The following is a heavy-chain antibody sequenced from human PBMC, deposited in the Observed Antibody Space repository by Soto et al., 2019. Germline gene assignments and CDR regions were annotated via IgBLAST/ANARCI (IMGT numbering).Heavy chain of an antibody. CDR3: ASDLTLPYCSSTSCSKSYYYYGMDV. J-gene: IGHJ6*02. Sequence: GGSLRLSCAASGFTFSSYEMNWVRQAPGKGLEWVSYISSSGSTIYYADSVKGRFTISRDNAKNSLYLQMNSLRAEDTAVYYCASDLTLPYCSSTSCSKSYYYYGMDVWGQGTTVTVSS. D-gene: IGHD2-2*01. CDR1: GFTFSSYE. CDR2: ISSSGSTI. V-gene: IGHV3-48*03.